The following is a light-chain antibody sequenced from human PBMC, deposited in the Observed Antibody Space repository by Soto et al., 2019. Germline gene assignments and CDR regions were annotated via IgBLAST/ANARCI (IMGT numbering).Light chain of an antibody. CDR3: QKYNNWPLT. Sequence: ILITQSRATQSVSPVERPTLSCRASRSVSSHLAWYQQKPGQANRLIIYGASTRATGIPDRFSGSGSGTEFTLNISRLQYEDLAVYYCQKYNNWPLTFGQGTRLDIK. CDR2: GAS. J-gene: IGKJ5*01. CDR1: RSVSSH. V-gene: IGKV3-15*01.